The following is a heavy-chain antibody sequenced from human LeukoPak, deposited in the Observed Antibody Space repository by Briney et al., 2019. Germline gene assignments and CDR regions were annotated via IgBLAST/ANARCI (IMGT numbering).Heavy chain of an antibody. CDR2: ISGSSSTI. J-gene: IGHJ6*02. D-gene: IGHD3-22*01. V-gene: IGHV3-48*02. CDR1: GFTFSSYS. Sequence: PGGSLRLSCAASGFTFSSYSMHWVRQAPGKGLEWVSYISGSSSTIYYADSVKGRFTISRDNARNSLYLQMNSLRDEDTAVYYCARDHYDSRRYYYYAMVVWRQGTTVTVSS. CDR3: ARDHYDSRRYYYYAMVV.